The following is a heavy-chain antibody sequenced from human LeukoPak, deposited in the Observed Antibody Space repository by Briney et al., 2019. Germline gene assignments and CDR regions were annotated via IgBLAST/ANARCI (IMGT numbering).Heavy chain of an antibody. CDR1: GFTFSSYN. J-gene: IGHJ6*03. D-gene: IGHD2-15*01. V-gene: IGHV3-21*01. CDR2: ISGSSSYI. Sequence: GGSLRLSCAASGFTFSSYNMNWVRQAPGKGLEWVSSISGSSSYIYYADSVKGRFTISRGNAKNSLYLQMNSLRAEDTAVYYCARARGFCSGGSCYSYRDYYYMDVWGKGTTVTVSS. CDR3: ARARGFCSGGSCYSYRDYYYMDV.